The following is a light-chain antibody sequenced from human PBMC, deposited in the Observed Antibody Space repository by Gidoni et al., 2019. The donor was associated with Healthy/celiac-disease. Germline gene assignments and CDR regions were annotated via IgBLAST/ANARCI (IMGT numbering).Light chain of an antibody. Sequence: DIVMTQSPDSLAVSLGERATINSKSSQSVLYSSNNKNYLAWYQQKPGQPPKLLIYWASTRETGVPYRFSGSGSGTDFTLTISSLQAEDVAVYYCQQYYSTPWTFGQGTKVEIK. V-gene: IGKV4-1*01. CDR1: QSVLYSSNNKNY. CDR3: QQYYSTPWT. CDR2: WAS. J-gene: IGKJ1*01.